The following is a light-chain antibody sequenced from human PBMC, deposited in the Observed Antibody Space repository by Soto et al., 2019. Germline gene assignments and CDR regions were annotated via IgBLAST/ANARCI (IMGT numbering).Light chain of an antibody. CDR1: QRTSGW. CDR2: AAS. V-gene: IGKV1-39*01. CDR3: QQIYSIPIT. J-gene: IGKJ5*01. Sequence: DIQMTQSPSSLSASVGDTVTITCRASQRTSGWLAWYQQKTGKAPKLLIYAASSLQSGVPSRFSGSGSGTHFTLTISSLQPEDFATYYCQQIYSIPITFGQGTRLEIK.